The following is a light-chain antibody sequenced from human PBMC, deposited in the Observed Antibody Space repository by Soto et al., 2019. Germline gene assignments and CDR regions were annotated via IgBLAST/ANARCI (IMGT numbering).Light chain of an antibody. Sequence: EIVMTQSPATLSVFPGERATLSCRDSQSVSSNLAWYQQKPGQAPRLLIYGAATRSTGIPARFSGSASGTEFTLTISSLQSEDCAVYYCQQYNNWSPYTFGQGTKLEIK. V-gene: IGKV3-15*01. CDR3: QQYNNWSPYT. J-gene: IGKJ2*01. CDR2: GAA. CDR1: QSVSSN.